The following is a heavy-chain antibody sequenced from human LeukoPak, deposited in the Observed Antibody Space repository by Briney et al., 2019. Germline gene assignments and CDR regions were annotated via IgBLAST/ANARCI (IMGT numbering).Heavy chain of an antibody. CDR3: AKDHFWSGYLARGPYYFDY. D-gene: IGHD3-3*01. CDR2: IYYSGST. CDR1: GGSISSGDYY. Sequence: SETLSLTCTVSGGSISSGDYYWSWIRQPPGKGLEWIGYIYYSGSTYYNPSLKSRVTISVDTSKNQFSLKLSSVTAADTAVYYCAKDHFWSGYLARGPYYFDYWGQGTLVTVSS. V-gene: IGHV4-30-4*01. J-gene: IGHJ4*02.